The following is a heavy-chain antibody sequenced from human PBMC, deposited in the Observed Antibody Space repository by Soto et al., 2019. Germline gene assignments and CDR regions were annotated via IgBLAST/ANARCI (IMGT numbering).Heavy chain of an antibody. CDR2: IYPGDSDT. D-gene: IGHD4-17*01. CDR1: GYSFTSYW. J-gene: IGHJ6*03. Sequence: GESLKISCKGSGYSFTSYWIGWVRHMPGKGLEWMGIIYPGDSDTRYSPSFQGQVTISADKSISTAYLQWSSLKASDTAMYYCARGPAYGDYGLYYYYYMDVWGKGTTVTVSS. V-gene: IGHV5-51*01. CDR3: ARGPAYGDYGLYYYYYMDV.